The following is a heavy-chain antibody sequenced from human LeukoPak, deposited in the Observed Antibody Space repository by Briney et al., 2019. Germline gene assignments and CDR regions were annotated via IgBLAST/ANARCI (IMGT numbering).Heavy chain of an antibody. J-gene: IGHJ3*02. V-gene: IGHV3-66*01. D-gene: IGHD5/OR15-5a*01. Sequence: GGSLRLPCAASGLPDSSNYVRRARQAPGKGLEWVSVIYSGGSTYYADSVKGRFTISRDNSKNTLYLQMNSLRAEDTAVYYCARVSGIVYGTFEISGQG. CDR3: ARVSGIVYGTFEI. CDR2: IYSGGST. CDR1: GLPDSSNY.